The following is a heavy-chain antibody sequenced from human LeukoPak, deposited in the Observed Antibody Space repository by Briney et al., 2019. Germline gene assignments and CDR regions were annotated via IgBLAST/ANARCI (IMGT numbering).Heavy chain of an antibody. CDR2: ISGSGTST. CDR3: AKVLGQWTHALLFDH. V-gene: IGHV3-23*01. Sequence: PGGSLRLSCAASGFIFSSYDMTWVRQAPGKGLEWVSVISGSGTSTYYADSVKGRFTISRDNSKNTLYLQMNSLRAEDTAAYYCAKVLGQWTHALLFDHWGQGTLVTVSS. CDR1: GFIFSSYD. D-gene: IGHD6-19*01. J-gene: IGHJ4*02.